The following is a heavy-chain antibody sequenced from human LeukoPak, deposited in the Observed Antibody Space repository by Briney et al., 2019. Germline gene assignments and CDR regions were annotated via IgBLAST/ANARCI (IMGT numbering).Heavy chain of an antibody. V-gene: IGHV3-23*01. CDR3: AKTGNVGTYYYDSSGWLAFDI. Sequence: ASVTVSCKASGGTFSSYGMSWVRQAPGKGLEWVSAISGSGGSTYYADSVKGRFTISRDNSKNTLYLQMNSLRAEDTAVYYCAKTGNVGTYYYDSSGWLAFDIWGQGTMVTVSS. D-gene: IGHD3-22*01. J-gene: IGHJ3*02. CDR1: GGTFSSYG. CDR2: ISGSGGST.